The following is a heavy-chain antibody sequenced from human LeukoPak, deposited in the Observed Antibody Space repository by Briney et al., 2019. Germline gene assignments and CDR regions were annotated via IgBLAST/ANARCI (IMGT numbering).Heavy chain of an antibody. J-gene: IGHJ3*02. Sequence: ASVKVSCKASGYTFTSYGISWVRQAPGQGLEWMGWISDYNGNTNYAQKLQGRVTMTTDTSTSTAYMELRSLRSDDTAVYYCARVFAESYFKYSAFDIWGQGTMVTVSS. D-gene: IGHD1-26*01. V-gene: IGHV1-18*01. CDR3: ARVFAESYFKYSAFDI. CDR2: ISDYNGNT. CDR1: GYTFTSYG.